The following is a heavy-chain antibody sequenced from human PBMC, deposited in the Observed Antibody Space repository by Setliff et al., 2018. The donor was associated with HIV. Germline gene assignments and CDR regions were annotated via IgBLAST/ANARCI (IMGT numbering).Heavy chain of an antibody. CDR3: ARERPGDHYESTGYQLADWFDP. J-gene: IGHJ5*02. V-gene: IGHV1-69*04. D-gene: IGHD3-22*01. Sequence: WASVKVSCKASGGSFTSYTFSWVRQAPGQGPEWMGRIIPIVTIAHYAEQFVGRVTITADKSTSTTYMGVSSLRSEDTAVYYCARERPGDHYESTGYQLADWFDPWGQGTLVTVSS. CDR1: GGSFTSYT. CDR2: IIPIVTIA.